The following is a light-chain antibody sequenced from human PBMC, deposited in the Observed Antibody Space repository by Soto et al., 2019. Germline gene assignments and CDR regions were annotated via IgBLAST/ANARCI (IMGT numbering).Light chain of an antibody. Sequence: EIVLTQSPGTLSLSPGERATLSCRASQSVSNNYLAWYQQKPGQAPRLPIYGASNRATGIPDRFSGSGSGTDFTLTISRLEPEDFAVYYCQQYGSSGTVGQGTKVDIK. CDR3: QQYGSSGT. V-gene: IGKV3-20*01. CDR1: QSVSNNY. J-gene: IGKJ1*01. CDR2: GAS.